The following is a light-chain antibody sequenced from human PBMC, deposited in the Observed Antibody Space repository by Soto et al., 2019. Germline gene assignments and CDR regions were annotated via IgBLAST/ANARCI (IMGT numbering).Light chain of an antibody. CDR1: SSNIGAGYD. J-gene: IGLJ2*01. V-gene: IGLV1-40*01. Sequence: QPVLTQPPSVSGAPGQRVTISCPGSSSNIGAGYDVHWYQQLPGTAPKLLLYGNSNRPSGVPDRFSRSKSGTSASLAIPVLQAGDEADYYCQSYDSSLRVVVFGGGTKLTFL. CDR3: QSYDSSLRVVV. CDR2: GNS.